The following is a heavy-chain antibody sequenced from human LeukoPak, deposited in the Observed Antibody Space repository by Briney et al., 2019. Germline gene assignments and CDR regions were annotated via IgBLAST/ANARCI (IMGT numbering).Heavy chain of an antibody. D-gene: IGHD3-16*01. J-gene: IGHJ4*02. CDR2: IRAGGDVT. CDR3: ANWGGTQTIGDIWYGPLDY. Sequence: PGGSLRLSCVASRFTFSKYIMTWVRQGPGKGPEWVASIRAGGDVTFYADSVKGRFRASRDNSRNTVYLEMNSLRVDDTGVYFCANWGGTQTIGDIWYGPLDYWGQGTQVTVSS. V-gene: IGHV3-23*01. CDR1: RFTFSKYI.